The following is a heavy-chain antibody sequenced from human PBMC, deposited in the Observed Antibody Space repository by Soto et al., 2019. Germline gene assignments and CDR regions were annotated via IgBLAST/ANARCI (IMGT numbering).Heavy chain of an antibody. CDR1: GFTFSTYS. CDR3: ARGASYGMDV. V-gene: IGHV3-48*01. J-gene: IGHJ6*02. Sequence: EVQLVESGGGLVQPGGSLRVSCAASGFTFSTYSMNWVRQAPGKGLEWVSYISSGSSPIYYADSVKGRFTIPRDNAKNALYLQMNSLRAEDTAVYYCARGASYGMDVWGQGTTVTVSS. CDR2: ISSGSSPI.